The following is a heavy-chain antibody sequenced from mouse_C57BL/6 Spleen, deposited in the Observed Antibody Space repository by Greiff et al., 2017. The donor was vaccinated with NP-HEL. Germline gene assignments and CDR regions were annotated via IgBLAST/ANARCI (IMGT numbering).Heavy chain of an antibody. CDR1: GYAFSSSW. Sequence: VQLQQSGPELVKPGASVKISCKASGYAFSSSWMNWVKQRPGKGLEWIGRIYPGDGDTNYNGKFKGKATLTADKSSSTAYMQLSSLTSEDSAVYCCARGSHYFDYWGQGTTLTVSS. CDR3: ARGSHYFDY. J-gene: IGHJ2*01. V-gene: IGHV1-82*01. CDR2: IYPGDGDT.